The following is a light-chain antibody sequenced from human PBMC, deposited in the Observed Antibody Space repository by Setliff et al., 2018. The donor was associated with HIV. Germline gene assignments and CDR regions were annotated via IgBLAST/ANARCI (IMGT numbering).Light chain of an antibody. CDR3: CSNTGSNTYV. CDR1: ISDVGRYNL. Sequence: QSVLTQPASVSGSPGQSITISCTGTISDVGRYNLVSWYQQHPGKAPKLMIYQATKRPSGVSNRFSGSKSGNTASLTISGLQAEDEADYYCCSNTGSNTYVFGTGTKVTVL. V-gene: IGLV2-23*01. CDR2: QAT. J-gene: IGLJ1*01.